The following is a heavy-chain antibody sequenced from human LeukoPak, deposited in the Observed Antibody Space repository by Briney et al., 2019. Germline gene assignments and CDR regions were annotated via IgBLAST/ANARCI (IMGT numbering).Heavy chain of an antibody. Sequence: GGSLRLSCAASGFTFSSYWMSWVRQAPGKGLEWVANIKQDGSEKYYVDSVKGRFTISRDNAKNSLYLQMNSLRAEDTAVYYCARELIVVVVAASGSGFDYWGQGTLVTVSS. CDR1: GFTFSSYW. D-gene: IGHD2-15*01. CDR3: ARELIVVVVAASGSGFDY. J-gene: IGHJ4*02. V-gene: IGHV3-7*05. CDR2: IKQDGSEK.